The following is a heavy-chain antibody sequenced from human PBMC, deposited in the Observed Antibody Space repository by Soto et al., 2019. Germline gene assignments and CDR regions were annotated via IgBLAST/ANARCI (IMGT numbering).Heavy chain of an antibody. J-gene: IGHJ6*02. Sequence: GASVKVSCKASGYTFTSYGISWVRQAPGQGLEWMGWISAYNGNTNYAQKLQGRVTMTTDASTSTAYMELRSLRSDDTAVYYCARVRSGYSLYYYYYSMDVWGQGTTVTVSS. V-gene: IGHV1-18*01. CDR2: ISAYNGNT. D-gene: IGHD3-3*01. CDR3: ARVRSGYSLYYYYYSMDV. CDR1: GYTFTSYG.